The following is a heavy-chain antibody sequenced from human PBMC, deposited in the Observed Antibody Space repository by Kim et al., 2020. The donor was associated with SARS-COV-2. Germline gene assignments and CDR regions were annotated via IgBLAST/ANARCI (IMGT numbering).Heavy chain of an antibody. CDR3: AKVLGGSYHDAFDV. D-gene: IGHD1-26*01. Sequence: GGSLRLSCAASGFRFSNYAMYWVRQAPVKGLEWVAVISYDGSNQYYGDSVKGRFTISRDNSKNTVFLQMNSLTTEDTALYYCAKVLGGSYHDAFDVWGQGTMVTVSS. J-gene: IGHJ3*01. CDR1: GFRFSNYA. V-gene: IGHV3-30*18. CDR2: ISYDGSNQ.